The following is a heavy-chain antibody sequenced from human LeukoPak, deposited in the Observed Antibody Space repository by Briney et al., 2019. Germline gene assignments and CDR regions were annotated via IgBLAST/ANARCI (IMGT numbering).Heavy chain of an antibody. V-gene: IGHV3-9*01. D-gene: IGHD6-13*01. CDR3: ATSTAAAGTD. J-gene: IGHJ4*02. Sequence: GGSLRLSCAASGFTFYDYAMHWVRQAPGKGLEWVLGISWNSGSIGYADSVKGRFTISRDNAKNSLYLQMNSLRAEDTALYYCATSTAAAGTDWGQGTLVTVSS. CDR2: ISWNSGSI. CDR1: GFTFYDYA.